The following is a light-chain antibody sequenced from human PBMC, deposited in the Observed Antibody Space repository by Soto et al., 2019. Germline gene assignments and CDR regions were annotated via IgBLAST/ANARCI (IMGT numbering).Light chain of an antibody. CDR1: QSVDSRF. CDR3: QQYDSSLT. Sequence: EIVLTQSPGSLSLSPGERATLSCRASQSVDSRFFAWYQQRPGQAPRPLIYGASRRATGIPERFTGSGSGTDFTLNISGLEPDDFAVYYCQQYDSSLTFGLGTKVEIK. CDR2: GAS. V-gene: IGKV3-20*01. J-gene: IGKJ1*01.